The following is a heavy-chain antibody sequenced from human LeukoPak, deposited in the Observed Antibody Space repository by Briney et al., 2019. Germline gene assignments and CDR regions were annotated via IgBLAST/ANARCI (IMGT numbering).Heavy chain of an antibody. CDR2: IIPILGIA. Sequence: SVKVSCKASGGTFSSYAISWVRQAPGQGLEWMGRIIPILGIANYAQKFQGRVTITADKSTSTAYMELSSLRFDDTAVYYCARMMYARRYYMDVCGKGTTVTVSS. V-gene: IGHV1-69*04. CDR3: ARMMYARRYYMDV. J-gene: IGHJ6*03. D-gene: IGHD2-8*01. CDR1: GGTFSSYA.